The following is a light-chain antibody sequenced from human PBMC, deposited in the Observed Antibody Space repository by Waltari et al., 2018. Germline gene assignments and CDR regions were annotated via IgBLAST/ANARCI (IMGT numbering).Light chain of an antibody. CDR1: RSHVGAGYD. CDR3: QSYDSSQRCVV. J-gene: IGLJ2*01. CDR2: SNT. Sequence: QSVLTQPPSVSGAPGQRVTISCTGSRSHVGAGYDVHWYQQLPGTAPKLLISSNTDRPSGVPDRFSGSSSGTSASLAITGLQAEDEADYYCQSYDSSQRCVVFGGGTKLTVL. V-gene: IGLV1-40*01.